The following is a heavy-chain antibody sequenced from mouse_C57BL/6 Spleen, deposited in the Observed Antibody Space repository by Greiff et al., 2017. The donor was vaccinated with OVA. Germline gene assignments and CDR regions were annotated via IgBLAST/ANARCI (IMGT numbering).Heavy chain of an antibody. Sequence: EVQLQQSGPELVKPGASVKISCKASGYTFTDYYMNWVKQSHGKSLEWIGDINPNNGGTSYNQKFKGKATLTVDKSSSTAYMELRSLTSEDSAVYYCATSFTGRGGDMDYWGQGTSVTVSS. CDR1: GYTFTDYY. J-gene: IGHJ4*01. CDR3: ATSFTGRGGDMDY. D-gene: IGHD4-1*01. V-gene: IGHV1-26*01. CDR2: INPNNGGT.